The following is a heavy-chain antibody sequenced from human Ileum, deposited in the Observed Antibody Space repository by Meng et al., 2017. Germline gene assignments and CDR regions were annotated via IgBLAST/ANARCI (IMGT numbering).Heavy chain of an antibody. V-gene: IGHV3-23*01. CDR1: GFKFSNYA. CDR3: ANVRY. D-gene: IGHD3-10*02. Sequence: GESLKISCAASGFKFSNYATNWVRQAPGKGLEWVSAVRGGDGSSTYYADSVRGRFTVSRDNSKNTVYLQMNRLRVEDTAVYYCANVRYLGQGTLVTVSS. J-gene: IGHJ4*02. CDR2: VRGGDGSST.